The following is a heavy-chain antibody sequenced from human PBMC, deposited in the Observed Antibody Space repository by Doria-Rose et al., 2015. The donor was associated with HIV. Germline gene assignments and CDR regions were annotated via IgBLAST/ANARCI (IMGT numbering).Heavy chain of an antibody. CDR1: GFTFSDYS. D-gene: IGHD3-22*01. V-gene: IGHV3-11*04. Sequence: QVQLVQSGGGLVKPGGSLRLSCAASGFTFSDYSMSWIRQAPGKGLEWVSYISSSGSSIHYADSVKGRFTISGDNAKNSLYLQMNSLRAEDTAVYYCARDAHYDSSDYFNYWGQGTLVTVSS. J-gene: IGHJ4*02. CDR2: ISSSGSSI. CDR3: ARDAHYDSSDYFNY.